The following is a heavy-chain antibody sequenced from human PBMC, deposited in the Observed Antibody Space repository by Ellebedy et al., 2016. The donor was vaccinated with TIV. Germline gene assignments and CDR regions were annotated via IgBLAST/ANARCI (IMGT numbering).Heavy chain of an antibody. CDR1: GFIFSNYG. D-gene: IGHD1-26*01. Sequence: GGSLRLSXAASGFIFSNYGMHWVRQAPGKGLEWVANIKHDGSDKYYVDSVKGRFTISRDNAKNSLYLQMNSLRAEDTAVYYCARRGDWGQGTLVTVSS. J-gene: IGHJ4*02. V-gene: IGHV3-7*01. CDR3: ARRGD. CDR2: IKHDGSDK.